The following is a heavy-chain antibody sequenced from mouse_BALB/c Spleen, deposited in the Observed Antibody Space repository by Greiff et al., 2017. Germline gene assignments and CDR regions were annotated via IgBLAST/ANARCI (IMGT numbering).Heavy chain of an antibody. V-gene: IGHV1-62-2*01. Sequence: VQGVESGAELVKPGASVKLSCKASGYTFTEYIIHWVKQRSGQGLEWIGWFYPGSGSIKYNEKFKDKATLTADKSSSTVYMELSRLTSEDSAVYFCARHEERGYGSAGFAYWGQGTLVTVSA. CDR1: GYTFTEYI. CDR2: FYPGSGSI. CDR3: ARHEERGYGSAGFAY. J-gene: IGHJ3*01. D-gene: IGHD2-10*02.